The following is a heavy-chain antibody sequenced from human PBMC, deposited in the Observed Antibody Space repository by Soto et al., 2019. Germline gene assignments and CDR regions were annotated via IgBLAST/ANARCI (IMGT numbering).Heavy chain of an antibody. CDR2: ISYDGSEK. CDR3: AKSPNFYCSSPNCYKYYFDH. V-gene: IGHV3-30*18. Sequence: GWSLRLSCAASGFTFNTYGMHWVRQAPGKGLEWVAVISYDGSEKYYVDSVKGRFTISKDNSKNTLYLQMNSLRPEDTAVYYCAKSPNFYCSSPNCYKYYFDHWGQGTRVTVSS. CDR1: GFTFNTYG. J-gene: IGHJ4*02. D-gene: IGHD2-2*02.